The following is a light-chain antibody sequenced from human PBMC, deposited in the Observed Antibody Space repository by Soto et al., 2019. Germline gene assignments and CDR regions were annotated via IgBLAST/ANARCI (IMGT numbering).Light chain of an antibody. V-gene: IGKV3-20*01. J-gene: IGKJ1*01. CDR3: QQYGSSPWT. CDR1: QSFGSCY. CDR2: GTS. Sequence: EIVLTQSPGTLSLSPGERATLSCRASQSFGSCYLAWYQQTPGQAPRLLIYGTSSRTTGIPDRFSGSGSGTDFTLTISRLEPEDFAVYYCQQYGSSPWTFGQGTKVEIK.